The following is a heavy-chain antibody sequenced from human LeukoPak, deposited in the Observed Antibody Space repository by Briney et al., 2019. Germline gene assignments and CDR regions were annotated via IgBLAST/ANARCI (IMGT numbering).Heavy chain of an antibody. CDR1: GGSTSSYY. Sequence: PSETLSLTCTVSGGSTSSYYWSWIRQPAGKGLKWIGRIYTSGSTNYNPSLKSRVTMSVDTSKNQFSLKLSSVTAADTAVYYCARGRRYYDSSGYYSAFDIWGQGTMVTVSS. J-gene: IGHJ3*02. CDR3: ARGRRYYDSSGYYSAFDI. D-gene: IGHD3-22*01. V-gene: IGHV4-4*07. CDR2: IYTSGST.